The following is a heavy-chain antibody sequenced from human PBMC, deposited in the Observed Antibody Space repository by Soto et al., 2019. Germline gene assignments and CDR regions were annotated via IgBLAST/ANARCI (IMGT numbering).Heavy chain of an antibody. CDR2: VYSDGST. CDR3: TRDPSESFHGDY. J-gene: IGHJ4*02. Sequence: QLVESGGTLVQPGGSLRLSCAASGFTVSNTYLSWVRQAPGKGLEWVSAVYSDGSTHYADSVKGRFTISRDNSKNTLYLQMNNLRAEDTAVDYCTRDPSESFHGDYWGQGTLVTVSS. V-gene: IGHV3-66*01. CDR1: GFTVSNTY. D-gene: IGHD3-10*01.